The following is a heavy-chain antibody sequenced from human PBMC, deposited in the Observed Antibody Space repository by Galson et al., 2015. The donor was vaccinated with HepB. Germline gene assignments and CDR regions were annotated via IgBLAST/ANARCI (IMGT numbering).Heavy chain of an antibody. CDR2: ISGSGGST. CDR1: GFTFSSYA. V-gene: IGHV3-23*01. J-gene: IGHJ4*02. Sequence: SLRLSCAASGFTFSSYAMSWVRQAPGKGLEWVSAISGSGGSTYYADSVKGRFTISRDNSKNTLYLQMKSLRAEDTAVYYCAKDRPGVGATLLVYYWGQGTLVTVSS. D-gene: IGHD1-26*01. CDR3: AKDRPGVGATLLVYY.